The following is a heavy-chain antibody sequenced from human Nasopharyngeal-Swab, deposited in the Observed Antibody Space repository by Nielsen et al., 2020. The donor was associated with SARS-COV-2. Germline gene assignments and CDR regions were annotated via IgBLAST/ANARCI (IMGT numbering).Heavy chain of an antibody. CDR2: ISTYNANT. CDR3: ARGIEEWLVLPSQSIDY. Sequence: WVRQAPGQGLEWLGWISTYNANTNYAQKIQDRASMTTDTSTSTAYMELRSLRSDDATVYYCARGIEEWLVLPSQSIDYWGQGTLVTVSS. D-gene: IGHD3-3*01. J-gene: IGHJ4*02. V-gene: IGHV1-18*01.